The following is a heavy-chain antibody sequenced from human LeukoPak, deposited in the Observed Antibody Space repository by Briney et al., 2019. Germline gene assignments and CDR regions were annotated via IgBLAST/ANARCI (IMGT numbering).Heavy chain of an antibody. D-gene: IGHD6-19*01. Sequence: PSETLSLTCTVSGGSISSSSYYWGWIRQPPGKGLEWIGSIYYSGSTYYNPSLKSRVTISVDTSKNHFSLKLSSVTAADTAVYYCARQRYSSGWLFDYWGQGTLVTVSS. V-gene: IGHV4-39*01. CDR3: ARQRYSSGWLFDY. CDR2: IYYSGST. CDR1: GGSISSSSYY. J-gene: IGHJ4*02.